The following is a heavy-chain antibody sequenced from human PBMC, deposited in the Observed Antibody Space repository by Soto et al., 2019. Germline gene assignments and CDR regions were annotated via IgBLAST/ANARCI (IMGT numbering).Heavy chain of an antibody. Sequence: QVQLQQWGAGLLKPSETLSLTCAVYGGSFSGYQWSWIRQTPGKGLEWIGEINDSGNLNYNPSLKSRVTILLDTPKKQISLKPSSVTAADSAVYYCARGVILWFGQLSRRGGYHYYMDVWGKGTTVTVSS. CDR1: GGSFSGYQ. D-gene: IGHD3-10*01. V-gene: IGHV4-34*01. CDR2: INDSGNL. J-gene: IGHJ6*03. CDR3: ARGVILWFGQLSRRGGYHYYMDV.